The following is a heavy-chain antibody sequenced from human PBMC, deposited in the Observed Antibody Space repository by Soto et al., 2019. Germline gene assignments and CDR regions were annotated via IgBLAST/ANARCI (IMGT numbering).Heavy chain of an antibody. CDR3: AAESAYGGNPLAFLY. D-gene: IGHD2-21*01. Sequence: QVQLVQAGGEVKRPGSSVRVSCKASADTFSSYAISWVRQAPGQGLDWMGGIIPFFNTPNYAQKFQGRVTITAYESTSPAYMDLSSLRSEDTAMYYCAAESAYGGNPLAFLYWGQGTLVTVSS. J-gene: IGHJ4*02. CDR2: IIPFFNTP. CDR1: ADTFSSYA. V-gene: IGHV1-69*01.